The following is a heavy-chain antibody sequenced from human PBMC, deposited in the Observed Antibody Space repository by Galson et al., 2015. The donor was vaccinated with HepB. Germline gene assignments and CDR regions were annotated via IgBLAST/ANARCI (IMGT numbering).Heavy chain of an antibody. J-gene: IGHJ6*02. CDR3: ARLTWTYGLDV. CDR2: IKNDGGTT. D-gene: IGHD1-1*01. V-gene: IGHV3-74*01. CDR1: GFTFSGYW. Sequence: LRLSCAASGFTFSGYWMHWVRQAPGKGLAWVSRIKNDGGTTNYADSVKGRFTISRDNAKSTLYLQMNSLRAEDTAVYYCARLTWTYGLDVWGQGTTVTVSS.